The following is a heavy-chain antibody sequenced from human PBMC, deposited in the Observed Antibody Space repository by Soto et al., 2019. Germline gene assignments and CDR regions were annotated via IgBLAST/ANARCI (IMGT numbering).Heavy chain of an antibody. Sequence: QVQLQESGPGLVKPSETLSLTCSLSVGSMTTYYWNWIRQPPGKGLEWIGYIYYTGSTNYSPSLRSRVSIAPDTPKNQFSLNLSSVTAADTAGYYCARGFFDYGDFYDLDYWGLGTLVTVSS. D-gene: IGHD4-17*01. CDR1: VGSMTTYY. CDR3: ARGFFDYGDFYDLDY. CDR2: IYYTGST. J-gene: IGHJ4*02. V-gene: IGHV4-59*08.